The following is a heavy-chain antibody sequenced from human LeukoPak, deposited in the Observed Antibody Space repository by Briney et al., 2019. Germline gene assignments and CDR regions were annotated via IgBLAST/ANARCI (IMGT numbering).Heavy chain of an antibody. J-gene: IGHJ4*02. CDR3: AKGKSSSLDPIDY. D-gene: IGHD6-13*01. CDR2: VKQDGSEK. V-gene: IGHV3-7*03. CDR1: GFTFSSYW. Sequence: GGSLRLSCAASGFTFSSYWMSWVRQAPGKGLEWVANVKQDGSEKYYVDSVKGRFTISRDNSKNSLYLQMNSLRLEDTALYYCAKGKSSSLDPIDYWGQGTLVTVSS.